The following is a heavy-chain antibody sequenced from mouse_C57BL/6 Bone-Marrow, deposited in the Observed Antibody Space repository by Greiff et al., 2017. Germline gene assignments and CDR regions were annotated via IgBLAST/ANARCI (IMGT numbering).Heavy chain of an antibody. CDR1: GYAFTNYL. CDR3: ARVGYYWFAY. D-gene: IGHD2-3*01. V-gene: IGHV1-54*01. J-gene: IGHJ3*01. Sequence: QVQLQQSGAELVRPGTSVKVSCKASGYAFTNYLIEWVKQRPGQGLEWIGEIYPRSGNTYYNEKFKGKATLTADKSSSTAYMELRSLTSEDSAVYFCARVGYYWFAYWGQGTLVTVSA. CDR2: IYPRSGNT.